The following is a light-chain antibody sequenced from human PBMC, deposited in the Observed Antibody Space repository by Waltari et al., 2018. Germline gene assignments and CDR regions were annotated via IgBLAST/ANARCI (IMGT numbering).Light chain of an antibody. Sequence: DIQMTQSPSSLSASVGDRVTITCQASQDISNYLNWYQHKPEKAPKLLIYDASNLETGVPSRFSGSGSGTDFTFTISSLQPEDIATYYCQQYDNLPPSLTFGGGTKVEIK. V-gene: IGKV1-33*01. J-gene: IGKJ4*01. CDR2: DAS. CDR1: QDISNY. CDR3: QQYDNLPPSLT.